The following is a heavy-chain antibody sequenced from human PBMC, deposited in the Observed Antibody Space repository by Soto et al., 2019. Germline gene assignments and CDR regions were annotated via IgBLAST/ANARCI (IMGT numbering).Heavy chain of an antibody. D-gene: IGHD6-25*01. V-gene: IGHV4-59*01. J-gene: IGHJ5*02. Sequence: KASETLSLTYTVSGGSLSSYYWTWIRQSPGKGLEWIGYVYFSGNTNYNPSLKSRVTISIDTSKNQLSLRLASVTAADTAFYYCGSVRPSGYVLSWGQGTLVTVSS. CDR3: GSVRPSGYVLS. CDR2: VYFSGNT. CDR1: GGSLSSYY.